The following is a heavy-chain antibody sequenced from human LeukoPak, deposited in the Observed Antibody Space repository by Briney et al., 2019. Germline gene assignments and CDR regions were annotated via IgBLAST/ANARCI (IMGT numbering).Heavy chain of an antibody. V-gene: IGHV1-18*01. CDR1: GYTFTSYG. CDR2: ISAYNGNT. J-gene: IGHJ4*02. Sequence: GASVKVSCKASGYTFTSYGISWVRQAPGQGLEWMGRISAYNGNTNYAQKLQGRVTMTTDTSTSTAYMELRSLRSDDTAVYYCARDWVDIVATYTWLGRDYWGQGTLVTVSS. D-gene: IGHD5-12*01. CDR3: ARDWVDIVATYTWLGRDY.